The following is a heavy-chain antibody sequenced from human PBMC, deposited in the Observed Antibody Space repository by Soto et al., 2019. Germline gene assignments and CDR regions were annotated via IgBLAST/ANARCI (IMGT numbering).Heavy chain of an antibody. J-gene: IGHJ4*02. CDR3: ARFPKALNKYYFDY. CDR1: GGSFSGYY. Sequence: QVQLQQWGAGLLKPSETLSLTCAVYGGSFSGYYWSWIRQPPGKGLEWIGEVNHSGSTNYNPSLRHRVPISVDTSKNQFSLKLSSVTAADTAVYYCARFPKALNKYYFDYWGQGTLVTVSS. CDR2: VNHSGST. V-gene: IGHV4-34*01.